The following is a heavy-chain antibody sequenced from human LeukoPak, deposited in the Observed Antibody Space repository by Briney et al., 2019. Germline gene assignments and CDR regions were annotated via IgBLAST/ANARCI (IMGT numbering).Heavy chain of an antibody. V-gene: IGHV4-4*02. CDR2: IYHSGST. D-gene: IGHD4-17*01. CDR1: GGSITSHNW. J-gene: IGHJ6*03. Sequence: SGTLSLTCAVSGGSITSHNWWTWVRQPPGKGLEWIAEIYHSGSTNYNPSLKSRVSISVDKSENQFSLKLSSVTAADTAVYYCARANDYGDPMPRYMDVWGKGTTVTVSS. CDR3: ARANDYGDPMPRYMDV.